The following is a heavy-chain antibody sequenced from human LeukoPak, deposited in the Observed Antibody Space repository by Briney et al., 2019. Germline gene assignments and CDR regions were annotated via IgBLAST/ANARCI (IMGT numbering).Heavy chain of an antibody. CDR2: ISAYNGNT. V-gene: IGHV1-18*01. Sequence: ASVKVSCKASGYTFSSYGISWVRQAPGQGLDWMGWISAYNGNTNYAQKLQGRVTMTTDTSTSTAYMELRSLRSDDTAVYHCATQYCSSTSCYPYWVDYWGQGTLVTVSS. CDR3: ATQYCSSTSCYPYWVDY. CDR1: GYTFSSYG. J-gene: IGHJ4*02. D-gene: IGHD2-2*01.